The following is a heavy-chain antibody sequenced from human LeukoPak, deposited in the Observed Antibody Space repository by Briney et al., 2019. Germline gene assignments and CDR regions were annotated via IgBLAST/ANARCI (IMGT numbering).Heavy chain of an antibody. CDR1: GFTFSSYA. CDR2: IGNSATRT. J-gene: IGHJ4*02. CDR3: AKEYAGSRAFDS. Sequence: GGSLRLSCAASGFTFSSYAMSWVRQAPGKGLQWVSVIGNSATRTYYADSVKGRFTISRDNSKNTLYLQMTNLRAEDTAVYYCAKEYAGSRAFDSWGQGTLVTVSS. D-gene: IGHD2-2*01. V-gene: IGHV3-23*01.